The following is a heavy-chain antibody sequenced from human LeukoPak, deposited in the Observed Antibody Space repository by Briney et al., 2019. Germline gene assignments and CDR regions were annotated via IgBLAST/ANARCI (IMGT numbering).Heavy chain of an antibody. D-gene: IGHD5-24*01. CDR2: IYASGNT. Sequence: PSQTLSLACSVSGASVSTTAYFWNWIRQPAGEGLEWIGRIYASGNTHYNPSLKSRVTMSLDTSKNQFSLTMNSVTAADSAVYFCASYREAYDLYPHGLDVWGRGTVVTVSS. V-gene: IGHV4-61*02. J-gene: IGHJ3*01. CDR1: GASVSTTAYF. CDR3: ASYREAYDLYPHGLDV.